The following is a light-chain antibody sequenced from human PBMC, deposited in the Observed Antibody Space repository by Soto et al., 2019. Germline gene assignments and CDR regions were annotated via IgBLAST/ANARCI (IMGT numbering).Light chain of an antibody. CDR2: KVS. CDR3: MQATQLRT. Sequence: EIVLTQTPLLSPVTLGQPASISCRSSRSLVASDGNAYLTWLHQRPGQPPRPLIYKVSQRLSGVPDRFSGSGAGTDFTLHISRVEAEDVGNYFCMQATQLRTFCQGTRLEIK. J-gene: IGKJ5*01. V-gene: IGKV2-24*01. CDR1: RSLVASDGNAY.